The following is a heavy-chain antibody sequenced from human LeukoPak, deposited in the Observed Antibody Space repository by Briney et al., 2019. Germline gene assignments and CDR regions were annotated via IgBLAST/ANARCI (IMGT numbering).Heavy chain of an antibody. Sequence: GGSLRLSCAASGFTFSSYAMHWVRQAPGKGLEWVALISYDGSNKYYADSVKGRFTISRDNSKNTLYLQMNSLRAEDTAVYYCARVEYSSSSGEGGSWGQGTLVTVSS. CDR3: ARVEYSSSSGEGGS. J-gene: IGHJ5*02. D-gene: IGHD6-6*01. CDR2: ISYDGSNK. V-gene: IGHV3-30*04. CDR1: GFTFSSYA.